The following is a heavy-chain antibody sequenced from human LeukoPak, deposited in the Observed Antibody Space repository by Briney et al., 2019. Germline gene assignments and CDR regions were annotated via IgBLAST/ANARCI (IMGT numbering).Heavy chain of an antibody. CDR3: AKVFRGNGGPFDY. CDR1: GFTFSSYG. Sequence: GGSLRLSCAASGFTFSSYGMSWVRQAPGKGLEWVAFVHYDGSNKYYADSVKGRFTISRDNSKNTLNLQMKSLRADDTAVYYCAKVFRGNGGPFDYWGQGTLVTVSS. J-gene: IGHJ4*02. D-gene: IGHD2-21*01. V-gene: IGHV3-30*02. CDR2: VHYDGSNK.